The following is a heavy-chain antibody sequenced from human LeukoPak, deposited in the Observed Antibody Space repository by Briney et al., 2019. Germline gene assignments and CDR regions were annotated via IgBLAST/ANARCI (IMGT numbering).Heavy chain of an antibody. CDR3: AREGVTYYFDY. CDR1: GGSISSGGYY. Sequence: SETLSLTCTVSGGSISSGGYYWSWIRQHPGKGLGWIGYIYYSGSTYYNPSLKSRVTISVDTSKNQLSLKLSSVTAADTAVYYCAREGVTYYFDYWGQGTLVTVSS. J-gene: IGHJ4*02. CDR2: IYYSGST. D-gene: IGHD3-10*01. V-gene: IGHV4-31*03.